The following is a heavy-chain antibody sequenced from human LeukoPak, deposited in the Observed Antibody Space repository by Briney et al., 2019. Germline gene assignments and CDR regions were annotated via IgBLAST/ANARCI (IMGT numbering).Heavy chain of an antibody. CDR2: AHHSGRT. CDR1: GGDFSGYF. CDR3: ARARKTLTTTIRGKLKRDNYFDP. J-gene: IGHJ5*02. Sequence: SETLSLTCAVYGGDFSGYFWTWIHQPPGKGLKWIAAAHHSGRTNYNPALKSRVAISIDTSKNQFSLKMNSVTAADTAVYFCARARKTLTTTIRGKLKRDNYFDPWGQGTLVSVSS. D-gene: IGHD4-11*01. V-gene: IGHV4-34*01.